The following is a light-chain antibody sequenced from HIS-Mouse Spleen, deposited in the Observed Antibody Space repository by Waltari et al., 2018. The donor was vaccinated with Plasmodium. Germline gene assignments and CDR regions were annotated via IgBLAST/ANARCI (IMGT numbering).Light chain of an antibody. CDR1: ALPKKY. V-gene: IGLV3-10*01. CDR3: YSTDSSGNHRV. CDR2: EDS. Sequence: SYELTQPPSVSVSPGQTARIPCSGDALPKKYAYWYQQKSGQAPVLVIYEDSKRPSGIPEVFSGSSAGTMATLTISGAQVEDEADYYCYSTDSSGNHRVFGGGTKLTVL. J-gene: IGLJ3*02.